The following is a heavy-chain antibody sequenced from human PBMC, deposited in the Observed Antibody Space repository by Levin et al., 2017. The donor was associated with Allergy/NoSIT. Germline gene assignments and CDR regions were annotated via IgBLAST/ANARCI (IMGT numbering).Heavy chain of an antibody. CDR1: GGSISSYY. D-gene: IGHD2-21*02. J-gene: IGHJ3*02. Sequence: PSETLSLTCTVSGGSISSYYWSWIRQPPGKGLEWIGYIYYSGSTNYNPSLKSRVTISVDTSKNQFSLKLSSVTAADTAVYYCASVAYCGGDCYSNPDAFDIWGQGTMVTVSS. CDR3: ASVAYCGGDCYSNPDAFDI. V-gene: IGHV4-59*01. CDR2: IYYSGST.